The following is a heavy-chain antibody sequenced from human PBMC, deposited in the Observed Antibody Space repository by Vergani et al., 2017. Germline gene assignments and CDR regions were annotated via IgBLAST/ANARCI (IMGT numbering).Heavy chain of an antibody. Sequence: QVQLVQSGAEVKKPGASVKVSCKASGYTFTSYGISWVRQAPGQGLEWMGWISAYNGNTNYAQQLQGRVTMTTDTSTSTAYMELRSLRAADTAVYYCAVYYYDSSGAHPGDWGQGTLVTVSS. D-gene: IGHD3-22*01. CDR2: ISAYNGNT. CDR3: AVYYYDSSGAHPGD. J-gene: IGHJ4*02. V-gene: IGHV1-18*04. CDR1: GYTFTSYG.